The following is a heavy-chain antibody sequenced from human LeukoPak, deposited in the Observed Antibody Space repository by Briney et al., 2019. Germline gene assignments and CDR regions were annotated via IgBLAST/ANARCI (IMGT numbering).Heavy chain of an antibody. V-gene: IGHV4-38-2*02. CDR2: IYHSGST. D-gene: IGHD3-3*01. J-gene: IGHJ4*02. CDR3: TRGVFFDY. Sequence: SETLSLTCTVSGYSISSGYYWGWIRQPPGKGLEWIGSIYHSGSTYYNPSLKSRVTISVDTSKNQFSLKLSSVTAADTAVYYCTRGVFFDYWGQGTLVTVSS. CDR1: GYSISSGYY.